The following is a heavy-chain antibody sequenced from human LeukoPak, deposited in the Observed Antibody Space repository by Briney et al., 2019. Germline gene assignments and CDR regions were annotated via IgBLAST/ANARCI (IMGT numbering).Heavy chain of an antibody. Sequence: ASVKVSCKASGYTFTDYYMHCVRQAPGQGLEWMGWIDPNSGGTNYAQNFQGRVTMTRDTSISTAYMDLSRLTSDDTAVYYCAKPGTSSGYDYWGQGTLVTVSS. CDR3: AKPGTSSGYDY. V-gene: IGHV1-2*02. CDR2: IDPNSGGT. CDR1: GYTFTDYY. J-gene: IGHJ4*02. D-gene: IGHD5-12*01.